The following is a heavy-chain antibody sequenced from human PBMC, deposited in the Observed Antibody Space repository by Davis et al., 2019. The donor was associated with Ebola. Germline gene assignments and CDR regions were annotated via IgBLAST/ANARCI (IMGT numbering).Heavy chain of an antibody. J-gene: IGHJ4*02. Sequence: PGGSLRLSCRASGYTFTTYWIGWVRQMPGKGLEWMGIIYHGDSDTKYSPSFQGQVTISADKSISTAFLQWRSLKASDTAFYYCARHSSGSHVLSDYWGQGTLVTVSS. CDR2: IYHGDSDT. CDR3: ARHSSGSHVLSDY. D-gene: IGHD1-26*01. CDR1: GYTFTTYW. V-gene: IGHV5-51*01.